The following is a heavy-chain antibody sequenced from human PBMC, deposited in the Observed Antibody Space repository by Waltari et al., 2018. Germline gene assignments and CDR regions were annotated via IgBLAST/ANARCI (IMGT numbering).Heavy chain of an antibody. J-gene: IGHJ4*02. D-gene: IGHD6-13*01. CDR1: GYIFSNYG. V-gene: IGHV1-18*01. CDR2: IYPYSGNT. Sequence: QLVQSGAEVKKPGASVKVSCKASGYIFSNYGITWVRKAPGQGLEWMGWIYPYSGNTKYEQSLQGRVTLTTDTSTTTAYIEIRSLGSDDTAIYYCARDDADSSNFGGFWGQGTLVTVSS. CDR3: ARDDADSSNFGGF.